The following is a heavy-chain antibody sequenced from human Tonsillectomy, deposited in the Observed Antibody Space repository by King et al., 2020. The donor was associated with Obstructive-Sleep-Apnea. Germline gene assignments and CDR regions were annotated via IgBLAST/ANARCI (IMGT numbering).Heavy chain of an antibody. J-gene: IGHJ5*02. V-gene: IGHV4-39*07. CDR1: DDSISSGSYY. CDR2: IYYSGST. CDR3: ARLSYYYESSGYYSWFDP. D-gene: IGHD3-22*01. Sequence: QXQESGPGLVKPSETLSLTCSVSDDSISSGSYYWGWIRQPPGKGLEWIGTIYYSGSTYYNPSLKSRVTISVDTSKKQFSLKLTSVTAADTAVYYCARLSYYYESSGYYSWFDPWGQGTLVTVSS.